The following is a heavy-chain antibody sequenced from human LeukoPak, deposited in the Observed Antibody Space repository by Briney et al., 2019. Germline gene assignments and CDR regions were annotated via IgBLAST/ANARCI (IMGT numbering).Heavy chain of an antibody. CDR3: AKHTPIYCSSTSCYGTYFDY. J-gene: IGHJ4*02. V-gene: IGHV3-23*01. CDR1: GFTFSSYS. Sequence: PGGSLRLSCAASGFTFSSYSMSWVRQAPGKGLEWVSAISGSGGSTYYADSVKGRFTISRDNSKNTLYLQMNSLRAEDTAVYYCAKHTPIYCSSTSCYGTYFDYWGQGTLVTVSS. CDR2: ISGSGGST. D-gene: IGHD2-2*01.